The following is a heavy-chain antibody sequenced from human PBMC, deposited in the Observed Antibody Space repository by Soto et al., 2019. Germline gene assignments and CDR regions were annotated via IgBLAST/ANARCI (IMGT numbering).Heavy chain of an antibody. Sequence: QVQLVQSGAEVKKPGASVRVSCKASGYTLTSYSMHWVRQAPGQGLEWMGIINPSGDNIRYAQNFQGRVTMTRDTSTSTVYLELSSLRSEDTAIYYCARGYYDSPGYYAVWFDTWGQGTLVTVSS. CDR1: GYTLTSYS. CDR2: INPSGDNI. J-gene: IGHJ5*02. CDR3: ARGYYDSPGYYAVWFDT. D-gene: IGHD3-22*01. V-gene: IGHV1-46*01.